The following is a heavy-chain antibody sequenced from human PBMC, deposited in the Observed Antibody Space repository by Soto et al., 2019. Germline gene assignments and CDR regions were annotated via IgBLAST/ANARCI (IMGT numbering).Heavy chain of an antibody. CDR1: GASISSGGYS. CDR3: AKGYSGYVGNWFDP. J-gene: IGHJ5*02. Sequence: TLSLTCTVSGASISSGGYSWSWIRQPPGKGLEWIGYIYHSGSTYYNPSLKSRVTISVDRSKNQFSLKLSSVTAADTAVYYCAKGYSGYVGNWFDPWGQGTLVTVSS. V-gene: IGHV4-30-2*01. D-gene: IGHD5-12*01. CDR2: IYHSGST.